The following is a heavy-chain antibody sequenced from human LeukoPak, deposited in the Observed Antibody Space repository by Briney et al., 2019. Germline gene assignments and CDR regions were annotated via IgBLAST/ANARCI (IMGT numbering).Heavy chain of an antibody. V-gene: IGHV3-74*01. D-gene: IGHD5-18*01. CDR2: ISSDGNTT. Sequence: QPGGSLRLSCAASGFIFNTYGMHWVRPAPGKGLVWVSRISSDGNTTRYADFVKGRFAISRDNAKNTLYLQMNSLRAEDTAVYYCAPEGGYSYDYWGQGTLVTVSS. CDR3: APEGGYSYDY. J-gene: IGHJ4*02. CDR1: GFIFNTYG.